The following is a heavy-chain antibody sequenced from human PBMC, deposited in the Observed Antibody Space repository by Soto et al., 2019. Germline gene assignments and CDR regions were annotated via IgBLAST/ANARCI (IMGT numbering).Heavy chain of an antibody. Sequence: EVQLLESGGGLVQPGGSLRLSCAASGFTFSSYAMSWVRQAPGKGLEWVSAISGSGGSTYYADSVKGRFTISRDNSKNTLYLQMNSLRAEDTAVYYCAKETQSTIFGVVTLADSWGQGTLVTVSS. CDR1: GFTFSSYA. CDR2: ISGSGGST. J-gene: IGHJ4*02. V-gene: IGHV3-23*01. CDR3: AKETQSTIFGVVTLADS. D-gene: IGHD3-3*01.